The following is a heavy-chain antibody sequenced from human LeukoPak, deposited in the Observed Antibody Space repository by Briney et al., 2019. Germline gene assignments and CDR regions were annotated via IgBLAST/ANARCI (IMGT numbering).Heavy chain of an antibody. CDR1: GGSISSSNW. D-gene: IGHD3-16*01. J-gene: IGHJ4*02. CDR3: ARVKARATMGVYFDY. CDR2: IYHSGST. V-gene: IGHV4-4*02. Sequence: SGTLSLTCAVSGGSISSSNWWSWVRRPPGKGLEWIGEIYHSGSTNYNPSLKSRVTISVDKSKNQFSLKLSSVTAADTAVYYCARVKARATMGVYFDYWGQGTLVTVSS.